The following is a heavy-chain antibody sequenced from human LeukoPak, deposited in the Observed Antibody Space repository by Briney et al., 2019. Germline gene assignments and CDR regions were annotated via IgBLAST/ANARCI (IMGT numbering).Heavy chain of an antibody. D-gene: IGHD3-22*01. V-gene: IGHV3-30*04. CDR2: ISFDGRNT. J-gene: IGHJ4*02. Sequence: GRSLRLSCAASGFTLSNYAMHWVRQAPGKGLEWVTNISFDGRNTRYVDSVKGRFTISRDNSKNTLYLQMSSLRPEDTAVYYCTRGPATDYYDTSGYCDYWGQGTLVTVSS. CDR1: GFTLSNYA. CDR3: TRGPATDYYDTSGYCDY.